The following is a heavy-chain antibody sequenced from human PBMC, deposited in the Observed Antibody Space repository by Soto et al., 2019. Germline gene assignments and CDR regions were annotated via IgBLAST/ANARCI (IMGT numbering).Heavy chain of an antibody. V-gene: IGHV1-46*01. J-gene: IGHJ5*02. CDR3: ARDVTAADSYNCFDP. CDR2: INPSGGST. CDR1: GYTFTSYY. D-gene: IGHD6-13*01. Sequence: GASVKVSCKASGYTFTSYYMHWVRQAPGQGLEWMGIINPSGGSTSYAQKFQGRVTMTRDMSTSTVYMELSSLRSEDTAVYYCARDVTAADSYNCFDPWGQGTLVTVSS.